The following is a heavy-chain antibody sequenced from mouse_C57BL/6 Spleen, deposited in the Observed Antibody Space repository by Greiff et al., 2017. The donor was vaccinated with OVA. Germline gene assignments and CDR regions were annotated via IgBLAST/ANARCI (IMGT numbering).Heavy chain of an antibody. D-gene: IGHD2-4*01. CDR1: GYTFTSYW. Sequence: VQLQQPGAELVKPGASVKLSCKASGYTFTSYWMHWVKQRPGQGLEWIGMIHPNSGSTNYNEKFKSKATLTVDKSSSTAYMQLSSLTSEDSAVYYCARVSDDYDVWFAYWGQGTLVTVSA. J-gene: IGHJ3*01. CDR3: ARVSDDYDVWFAY. V-gene: IGHV1-64*01. CDR2: IHPNSGST.